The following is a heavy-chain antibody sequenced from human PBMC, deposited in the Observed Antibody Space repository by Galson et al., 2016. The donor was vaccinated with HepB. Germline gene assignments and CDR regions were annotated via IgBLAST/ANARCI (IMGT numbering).Heavy chain of an antibody. J-gene: IGHJ2*01. CDR3: ASRSLTARRQWFFDL. D-gene: IGHD6-6*01. V-gene: IGHV4-39*01. CDR2: IYYSGGT. CDR1: GASISSSGYS. Sequence: SETLSLTCTVSGASISSSGYSWGWIRQPPGKGLEWIGSIYYSGGTYSNPSLKSRVTISVDTSKNQFSLRLSSVTAADTAVFYCASRSLTARRQWFFDLWGRGTLVTVTS.